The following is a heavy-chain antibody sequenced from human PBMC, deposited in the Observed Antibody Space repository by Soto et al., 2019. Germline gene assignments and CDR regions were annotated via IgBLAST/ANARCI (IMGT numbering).Heavy chain of an antibody. V-gene: IGHV1-46*03. CDR1: GYTFTSYF. J-gene: IGHJ5*02. D-gene: IGHD5-12*01. Sequence: QVQLVQSGAEVKKPGASVMVSCKASGYTFTSYFMHWVRQAPGQGLEWVGVINPSDGTTNYAQNLQGRVTMNMDTSTSTVSMELSRLRSEDTAIYYCARGVSEYSGYRQGLFDPWGQGALVTVSS. CDR2: INPSDGTT. CDR3: ARGVSEYSGYRQGLFDP.